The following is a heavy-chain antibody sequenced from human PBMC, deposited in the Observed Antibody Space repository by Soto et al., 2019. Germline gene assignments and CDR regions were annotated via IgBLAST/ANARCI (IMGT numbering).Heavy chain of an antibody. CDR3: AKVLNYYYYAMDV. CDR1: GFTLSTNA. CDR2: ISASGTTT. V-gene: IGHV3-23*01. J-gene: IGHJ6*02. Sequence: ELQLLESGGGLVQPGGSLRLSCAASGFTLSTNAMTWVRQAPGKGLEWVSSISASGTTTYYTDSVRGRFTISRDTSKNTLYLQMTSLSAEDTAVYYCAKVLNYYYYAMDVWGQGTTVTVSS.